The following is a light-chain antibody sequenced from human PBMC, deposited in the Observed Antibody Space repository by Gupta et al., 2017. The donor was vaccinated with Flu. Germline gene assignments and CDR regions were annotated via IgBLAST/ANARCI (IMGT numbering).Light chain of an antibody. Sequence: GTLSLSPGERATLSCRASQSVSSSYLAWYQQKPGQAPRLLIYGASSRATGIPDRFSGSGSGTDFTLTISRLEPEDFAVYYCQQDGSSAKNFGQGTKLEIK. CDR3: QQDGSSAKN. J-gene: IGKJ2*01. V-gene: IGKV3-20*01. CDR2: GAS. CDR1: QSVSSSY.